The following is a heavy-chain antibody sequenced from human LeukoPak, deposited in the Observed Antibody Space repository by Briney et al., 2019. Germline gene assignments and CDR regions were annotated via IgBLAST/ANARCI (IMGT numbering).Heavy chain of an antibody. V-gene: IGHV3-48*03. J-gene: IGHJ6*02. CDR2: ISSSGSTI. CDR3: ARATMVRGPYYYYYGMDV. CDR1: GFTFSSYE. D-gene: IGHD3-10*01. Sequence: GGSLILSCAASGFTFSSYEMNWVSQAPGKGLEWVSYISSSGSTIYYADSVKGRFTISRDNAKNSLYLQMNSLRAEDTAVYYCARATMVRGPYYYYYGMDVWGQGTTVSASS.